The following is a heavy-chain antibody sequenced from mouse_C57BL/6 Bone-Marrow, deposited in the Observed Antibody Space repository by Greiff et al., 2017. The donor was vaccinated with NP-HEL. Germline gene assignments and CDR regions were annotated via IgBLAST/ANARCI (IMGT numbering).Heavy chain of an antibody. V-gene: IGHV1-47*01. CDR3: AISSKYYGSRGWYLDV. CDR1: GYTFTTYP. Sequence: VQLQQSGAELVKPGASVKMSCKASGYTFTTYPIEWMKQNPGQSLEWIGNFHPYNDDTKYNEKFKGKATLTVEKSSSTVYLELSRLTSDDSAVYYCAISSKYYGSRGWYLDVWGTGTTVTVSS. D-gene: IGHD1-1*01. J-gene: IGHJ1*03. CDR2: FHPYNDDT.